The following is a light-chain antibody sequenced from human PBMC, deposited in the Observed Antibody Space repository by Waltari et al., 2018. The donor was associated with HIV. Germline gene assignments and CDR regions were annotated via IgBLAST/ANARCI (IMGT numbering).Light chain of an antibody. CDR3: SSFGRGNTVL. J-gene: IGLJ2*01. V-gene: IGLV2-14*01. CDR1: SRDVGAYNY. CDR2: EVN. Sequence: QSALTQPASVSGSPGQSITTSCPGTSRDVGAYNYVSWYQLYPGKAPKVMMFEVNNRPSGVSDRFSGSKSGNTASLTISGLQVEDEAVYFCSSFGRGNTVLFGGGTKVTVL.